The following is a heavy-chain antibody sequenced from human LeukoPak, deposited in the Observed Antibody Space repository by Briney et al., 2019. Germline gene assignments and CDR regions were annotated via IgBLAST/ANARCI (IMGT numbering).Heavy chain of an antibody. V-gene: IGHV4-59*02. D-gene: IGHD2-21*01. CDR2: MYYSGST. CDR1: GGSVTTYY. CDR3: AKNLGGDYYSYWYLDL. Sequence: SETLSLTCTVSGGSVTTYYWSWIRQPPGKGLEWIGYMYYSGSTNYNPSLKSRVTISVDTSKSQFSLRLSSVTAADTAVYYCAKNLGGDYYSYWYLDLWGRGTLVTVSS. J-gene: IGHJ2*01.